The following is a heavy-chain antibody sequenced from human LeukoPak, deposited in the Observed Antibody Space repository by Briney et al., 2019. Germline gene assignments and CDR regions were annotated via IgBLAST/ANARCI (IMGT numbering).Heavy chain of an antibody. V-gene: IGHV3-74*01. CDR1: GFTFSSYW. CDR3: AKDIVGGGDDY. D-gene: IGHD2-21*02. Sequence: GGSLRLSCAASGFTFSSYWMHWVRQAPGKGLVWVSRINSDGSSTSYADSVKGRFTISRDNAKNSIYLQMNSLRVEDTAVYYCAKDIVGGGDDYWGQGTLVIDSS. J-gene: IGHJ4*02. CDR2: INSDGSST.